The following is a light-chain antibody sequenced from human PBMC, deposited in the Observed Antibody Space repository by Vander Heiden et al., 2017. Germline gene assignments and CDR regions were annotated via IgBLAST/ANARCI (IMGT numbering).Light chain of an antibody. CDR2: EVS. V-gene: IGLV2-14*01. Sequence: QSALTQPASVSGSPGQSITISCTGTSSDVGGYNYVSWYQQHPGKAPKLMIYEVSNRPSGVSNRFSGSKSGNTASLTISGLQAEDEADYYCSSYTSSSTPVFGGGTKLTGL. CDR1: SSDVGGYNY. J-gene: IGLJ3*02. CDR3: SSYTSSSTPV.